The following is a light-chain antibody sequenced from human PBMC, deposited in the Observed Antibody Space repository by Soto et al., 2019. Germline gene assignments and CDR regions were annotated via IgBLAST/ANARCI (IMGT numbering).Light chain of an antibody. CDR1: SSDVGGYNY. J-gene: IGLJ2*01. Sequence: QSALTQPASMSGSPGQSITISCTGTSSDVGGYNYVSWHQQHPGKAPKLMIYDVSNRPSGVSNRFSGSKSGNTASLTISGLQAEDEADYYCSSYTSSSIPHVIFGGGTKLTVL. CDR2: DVS. CDR3: SSYTSSSIPHVI. V-gene: IGLV2-14*01.